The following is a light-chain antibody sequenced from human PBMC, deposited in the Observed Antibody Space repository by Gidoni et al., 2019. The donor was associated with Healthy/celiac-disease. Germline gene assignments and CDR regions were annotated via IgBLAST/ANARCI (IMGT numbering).Light chain of an antibody. CDR1: QSVSSY. CDR2: DAS. V-gene: IGKV3-11*01. CDR3: QQRSNWPGIT. J-gene: IGKJ4*01. Sequence: EIVLTQSPATLSLSPGERATLSCRASQSVSSYLAWYQQKPGQAPRLLIYDASNRATGIPARFSGSRSGTDFTLTISSLEPEDFAVYYCQQRSNWPGITFGGGTKVEIK.